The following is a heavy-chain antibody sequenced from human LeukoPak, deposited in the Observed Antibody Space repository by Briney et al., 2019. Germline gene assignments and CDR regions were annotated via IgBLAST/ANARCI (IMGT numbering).Heavy chain of an antibody. CDR1: GGSVRSYY. J-gene: IGHJ4*02. Sequence: PSETLSLTCTVSGGSVRSYYWTWMRQPPGKELERLGYIYYTGTTNYNPSLKSRLTISVDTSKDHFSLKLSSVTAADTAVYYCAREVTGTSGSFDYWGQGALVTVSS. CDR2: IYYTGTT. D-gene: IGHD6-19*01. CDR3: AREVTGTSGSFDY. V-gene: IGHV4-59*02.